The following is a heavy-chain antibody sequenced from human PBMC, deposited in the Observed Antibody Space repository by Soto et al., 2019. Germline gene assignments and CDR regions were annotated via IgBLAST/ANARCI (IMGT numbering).Heavy chain of an antibody. V-gene: IGHV1-8*01. D-gene: IGHD5-18*01. CDR1: GYTFTSYD. J-gene: IGHJ5*02. Sequence: QVQLVQSGAEVKKPGASVKVSCKASGYTFTSYDINWVRQATGQGLEWMGWMNPNSGNTGYAQKFQGRVTMTRNTSISTAYMELSSLRSEDTAVYYCARGGYSYVPARYKGWFDPWGQGTLVTVSS. CDR3: ARGGYSYVPARYKGWFDP. CDR2: MNPNSGNT.